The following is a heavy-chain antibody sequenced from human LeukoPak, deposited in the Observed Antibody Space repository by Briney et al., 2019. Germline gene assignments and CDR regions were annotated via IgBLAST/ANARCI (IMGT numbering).Heavy chain of an antibody. Sequence: ASVKVSCKASGFTFTSSAMQWVRQARGQRLEWIGWIVVGSGNTNYAQKFQERVTITRDMSTSTAYMELSSLRSEDTAVYYCAKRTDYGGNSGISAPPHFDYWGQGTLVTVSS. V-gene: IGHV1-58*02. CDR2: IVVGSGNT. J-gene: IGHJ4*02. CDR3: AKRTDYGGNSGISAPPHFDY. CDR1: GFTFTSSA. D-gene: IGHD4-23*01.